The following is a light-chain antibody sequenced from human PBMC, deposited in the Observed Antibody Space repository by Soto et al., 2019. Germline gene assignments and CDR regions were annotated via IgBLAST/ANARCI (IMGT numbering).Light chain of an antibody. J-gene: IGLJ7*01. CDR2: EVS. V-gene: IGLV2-8*01. CDR3: SSFAGSNNYRI. Sequence: QSALTQPPSASGSPGQSVTISCTGTSSDVGGYDYVSWYQQHPGKAPKLMIYEVSKRPSGVPDRFSASKSGNTASLTVSGLQADDEADYYCSSFAGSNNYRIFGGGTQLTVL. CDR1: SSDVGGYDY.